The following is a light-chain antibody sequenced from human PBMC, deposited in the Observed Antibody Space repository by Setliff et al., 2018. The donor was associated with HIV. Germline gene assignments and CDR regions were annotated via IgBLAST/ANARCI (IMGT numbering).Light chain of an antibody. V-gene: IGLV2-23*02. CDR1: SSDIGTYNL. CDR3: CSYAGSSTFYV. Sequence: QSVLTQPASVSGSPGQSITISCTGTSSDIGTYNLVSWYQQHPGKAPKLMIYDVTKRPSGVSNRSSGSKSGNTASLTISGLQAEDEADYYCCSYAGSSTFYVFGTGTKVTVL. CDR2: DVT. J-gene: IGLJ1*01.